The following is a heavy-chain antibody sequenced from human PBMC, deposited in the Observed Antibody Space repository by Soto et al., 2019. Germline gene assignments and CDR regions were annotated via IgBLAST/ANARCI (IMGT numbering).Heavy chain of an antibody. V-gene: IGHV3-74*01. Sequence: GSLRLSCAASGFTFSTYWMNWVRQTPGKGLMWVSRISPDGSNRGYADSVEGRFTVSRDNAKNTLYLQMNSLRTGDTAVYYCARDQTVTGPSTFDYCGQGTLVTVSS. D-gene: IGHD6-19*01. CDR2: ISPDGSNR. CDR1: GFTFSTYW. CDR3: ARDQTVTGPSTFDY. J-gene: IGHJ4*02.